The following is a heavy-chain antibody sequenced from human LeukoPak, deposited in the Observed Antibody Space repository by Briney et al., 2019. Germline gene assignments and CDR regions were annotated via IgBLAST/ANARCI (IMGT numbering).Heavy chain of an antibody. J-gene: IGHJ4*02. CDR3: AKGPLRGTAAAIDY. CDR1: GFTFNNYG. D-gene: IGHD2-2*01. Sequence: PGGSLRLSCAASGFTFNNYGMHWVCQAPGKGLEWVAVISYDGRNKHYPDSVKGRFTISRDISTDTLWLQMDSLRTEDTAVCYCAKGPLRGTAAAIDYWGQGTLVTVSS. CDR2: ISYDGRNK. V-gene: IGHV3-30*18.